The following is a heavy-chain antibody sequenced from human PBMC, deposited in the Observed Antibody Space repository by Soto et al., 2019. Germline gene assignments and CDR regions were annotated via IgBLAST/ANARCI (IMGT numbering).Heavy chain of an antibody. J-gene: IGHJ6*02. Sequence: QVQLQESGPGLVKPSQTLSLTCTVSGGSISSGGYFWSWIRQHPGKGLEWIGFIYYSGSTYYNPSLKSRVTTSVDTSKNPFSLKLSAVTAADTAVYYCAREGAAPYYYYGMDVWGQGTTVTVSS. V-gene: IGHV4-31*03. CDR2: IYYSGST. D-gene: IGHD6-6*01. CDR3: AREGAAPYYYYGMDV. CDR1: GGSISSGGYF.